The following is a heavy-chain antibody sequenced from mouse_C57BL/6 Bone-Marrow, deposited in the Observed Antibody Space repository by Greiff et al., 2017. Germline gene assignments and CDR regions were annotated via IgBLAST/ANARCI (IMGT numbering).Heavy chain of an antibody. CDR2: IYPGSGST. CDR1: GYTFTDYY. J-gene: IGHJ1*03. D-gene: IGHD1-1*01. Sequence: QVQLQQSGAELVRPGASVKLSCKASGYTFTDYYINWVKQRPGQGLEWIARIYPGSGSTYYNEKFKGKATLTAEKSSSTAYMQLSSLTSADSAVYFCAKSYGSSYCWYLDDWGTGTTVTVSS. V-gene: IGHV1-76*01. CDR3: AKSYGSSYCWYLDD.